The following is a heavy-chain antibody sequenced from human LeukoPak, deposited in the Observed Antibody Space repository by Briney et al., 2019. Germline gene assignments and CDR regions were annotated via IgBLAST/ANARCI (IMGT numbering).Heavy chain of an antibody. D-gene: IGHD6-13*01. CDR1: GFTFSSYA. CDR3: AKDLGIAAAGTLPLDH. J-gene: IGHJ4*02. CDR2: IRGSGGST. V-gene: IGHV3-23*01. Sequence: PGGSLRLSCAASGFTFSSYAMSWVRQAPGKGLEWVSGIRGSGGSTFYADSVKGRFTISRDNSKNTLYLQMNSLKAEDTAVYYCAKDLGIAAAGTLPLDHWGQGTLVTVSS.